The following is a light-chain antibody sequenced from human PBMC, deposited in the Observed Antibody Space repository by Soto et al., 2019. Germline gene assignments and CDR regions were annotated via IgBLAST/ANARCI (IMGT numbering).Light chain of an antibody. J-gene: IGKJ2*01. Sequence: AIQMTQSPSSLSASVGDRVTITCRTSQGIRNDLGWYQQKSGKAPKLLIYGASNLQSGVPSRFSGSGSGTDFTLTISSLQPEDFATYYCLQDYNYPRTFGQGTSLEIK. CDR3: LQDYNYPRT. V-gene: IGKV1-6*01. CDR2: GAS. CDR1: QGIRND.